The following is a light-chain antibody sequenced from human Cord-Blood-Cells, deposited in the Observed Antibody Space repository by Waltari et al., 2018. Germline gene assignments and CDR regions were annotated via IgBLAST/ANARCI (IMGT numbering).Light chain of an antibody. Sequence: DIVITQSPDSLAVCLGERATINCKSSQSVLYSSNNKNYLACYQPKPGQPSKLLIYWASTRDAGVPDLFSASGSGTYFALTISSLQAEDVAVYYCQRYYRTPLTFGGGTKVEIK. CDR1: QSVLYSSNNKNY. J-gene: IGKJ4*01. CDR2: WAS. V-gene: IGKV4-1*01. CDR3: QRYYRTPLT.